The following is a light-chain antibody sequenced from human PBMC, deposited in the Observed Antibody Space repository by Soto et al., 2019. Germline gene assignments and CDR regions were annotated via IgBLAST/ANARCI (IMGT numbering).Light chain of an antibody. Sequence: EIVMTQSPATLSVSPGERATLSCRASQSVSSNLAWYQQKPGQAPRLLIYGASTRATGIPDRFSGSGSGTDFTLTISRLEPEDFAVYYCQQYNNWPRGTFGQGTRLEI. J-gene: IGKJ5*01. CDR2: GAS. V-gene: IGKV3-15*01. CDR3: QQYNNWPRGT. CDR1: QSVSSN.